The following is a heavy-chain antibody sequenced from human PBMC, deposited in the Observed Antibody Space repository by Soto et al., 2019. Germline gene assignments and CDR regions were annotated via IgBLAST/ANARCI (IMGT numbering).Heavy chain of an antibody. J-gene: IGHJ2*01. CDR3: ARESHDILTGPPWVWYFDL. CDR1: GGSFRGSS. CDR2: SNDRGSL. V-gene: IGHV4-34*01. D-gene: IGHD3-9*01. Sequence: QGQLQQWGAGPLRPLETLSLTCGVSGGSFRGSSCAWIRKSPGKGLEWIGESNDRGSLNYNPSLKRRVSIAVDTSKTHYSLNLRAVTAADTAVYYCARESHDILTGPPWVWYFDLWGRGTLVTVSS.